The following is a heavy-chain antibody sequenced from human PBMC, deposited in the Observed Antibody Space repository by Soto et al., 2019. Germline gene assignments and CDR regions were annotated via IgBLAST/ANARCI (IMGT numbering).Heavy chain of an antibody. J-gene: IGHJ3*02. CDR3: ASSGITGTNDAFDI. Sequence: EYLKISCKGSGYSFTSYWISWVRQMPGKGLEWMGRIDPSDSYTNYSPSFQGHVTISADKSISTAYLQWSSLKASDTAMYYCASSGITGTNDAFDIWGQGTMVIVSS. CDR2: IDPSDSYT. D-gene: IGHD1-7*01. CDR1: GYSFTSYW. V-gene: IGHV5-10-1*01.